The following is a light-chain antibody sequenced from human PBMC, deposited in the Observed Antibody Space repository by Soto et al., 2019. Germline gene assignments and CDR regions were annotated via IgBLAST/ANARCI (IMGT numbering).Light chain of an antibody. CDR3: QQYGSSPQT. V-gene: IGKV3-20*01. CDR1: QSVSSY. CDR2: GAS. J-gene: IGKJ2*01. Sequence: EIVLTQSPGTLSLSPGERATLSCRASQSVSSYLVWYQQKPGQAPRLHIYGASSRATGIPNRFSGSGSGTDFTLTISRLEPEDFAVYYCQQYGSSPQTFGQGTKLEIK.